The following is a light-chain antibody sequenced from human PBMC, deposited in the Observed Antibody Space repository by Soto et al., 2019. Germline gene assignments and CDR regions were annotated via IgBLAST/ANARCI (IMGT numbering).Light chain of an antibody. Sequence: EIVITQSPATVSFSPLEIATLSCRASQSVSSNLAWYQQKPGQAPRLLIYGASTRATGLPARFSGSGSGSEFTLTISSLQSEDFAVYYCQQYNNWPALTFGGGTKVDIK. CDR2: GAS. CDR3: QQYNNWPALT. J-gene: IGKJ4*01. CDR1: QSVSSN. V-gene: IGKV3-15*01.